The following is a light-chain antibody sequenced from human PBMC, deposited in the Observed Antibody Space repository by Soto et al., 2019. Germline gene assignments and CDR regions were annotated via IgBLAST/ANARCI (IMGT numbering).Light chain of an antibody. Sequence: QAVVTQEPSLTVSPGGTVTLTCGSSTGPVTSGHYPYWFQQKPGQAPRTLIYDTSNKHSWTPARFSGSLLGGKAALTPSGAQPEDEAEYYCLLSYSGAHVVFGGGTKVTVL. J-gene: IGLJ2*01. CDR2: DTS. V-gene: IGLV7-46*01. CDR3: LLSYSGAHVV. CDR1: TGPVTSGHY.